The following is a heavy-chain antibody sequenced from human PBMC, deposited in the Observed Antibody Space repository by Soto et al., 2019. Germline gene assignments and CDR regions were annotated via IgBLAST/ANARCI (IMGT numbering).Heavy chain of an antibody. CDR2: INPNSGGT. CDR1: GYTFTGYY. D-gene: IGHD3-9*01. J-gene: IGHJ3*02. Sequence: ASVKVSCKASGYTFTGYYMHWVRQAPGQGLEWMGWINPNSGGTNYAQKFQGWATMTRDTSISTAYMELSRLRSDDTAVYYCARGGRGYCISTSCRPTYYDILTGYEAPDAFDIWGQGTMVTVSS. CDR3: ARGGRGYCISTSCRPTYYDILTGYEAPDAFDI. V-gene: IGHV1-2*04.